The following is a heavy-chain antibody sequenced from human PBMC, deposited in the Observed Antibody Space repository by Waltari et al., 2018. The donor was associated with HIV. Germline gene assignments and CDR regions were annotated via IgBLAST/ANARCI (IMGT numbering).Heavy chain of an antibody. J-gene: IGHJ4*02. CDR1: GGTISDSTYY. D-gene: IGHD6-19*01. V-gene: IGHV4-39*01. CDR3: ARLHSSGWYFDH. Sequence: QLQLQESGPGLVKPSETLSRTCTVSGGTISDSTYYWGWIRQPPGKGLEWVGSIYYRGSTYYNPSLKSRVTISVDTSKSQFSLRLTSVTAADAALYYCARLHSSGWYFDHWGQGTLVTVSS. CDR2: IYYRGST.